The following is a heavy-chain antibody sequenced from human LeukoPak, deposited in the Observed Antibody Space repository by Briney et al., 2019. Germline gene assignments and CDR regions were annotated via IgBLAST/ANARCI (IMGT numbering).Heavy chain of an antibody. Sequence: GGSLRLSCAASGLTFSSYGMSWVRQAPGKGLEWVANIKQDGSEKYYVDSVKGRFTISRDNAKNSLYLQMNSLRAEDTAVYYCASGTMIVVEWGQGTLVTVSS. D-gene: IGHD3-22*01. CDR2: IKQDGSEK. CDR3: ASGTMIVVE. J-gene: IGHJ4*02. V-gene: IGHV3-7*01. CDR1: GLTFSSYG.